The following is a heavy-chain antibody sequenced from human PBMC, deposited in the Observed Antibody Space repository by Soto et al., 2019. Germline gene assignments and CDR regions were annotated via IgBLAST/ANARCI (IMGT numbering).Heavy chain of an antibody. CDR1: GGSINTSPYY. Sequence: QVQLQESGPGLVKASQTLSLTCTVSGGSINTSPYYWSWVRQLPGKGLEWIGYIFYSGSTYYNPTLKSRVTTSVDTSKNQYSLRLSSVTAADTAVYYCARGVRRKATSPRPEAFDIWGQGTMITVSS. CDR2: IFYSGST. V-gene: IGHV4-31*03. J-gene: IGHJ3*02. D-gene: IGHD3-10*02. CDR3: ARGVRRKATSPRPEAFDI.